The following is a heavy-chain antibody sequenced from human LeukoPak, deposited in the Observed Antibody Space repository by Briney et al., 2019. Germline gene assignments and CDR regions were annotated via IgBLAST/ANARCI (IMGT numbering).Heavy chain of an antibody. V-gene: IGHV3-30*18. CDR1: GFTFSRFD. J-gene: IGHJ6*02. Sequence: PGRSLRLSCVASGFTFSRFDIHWVSQAPGKGLEWVAAISKDGSHNYYADSVKGRFTISIDNSKNTLYLQMISLRAEDTAVYYCAKDTCSGGWCYYYYGMDVWGQGTTVTVSS. CDR3: AKDTCSGGWCYYYYGMDV. D-gene: IGHD2-15*01. CDR2: ISKDGSHN.